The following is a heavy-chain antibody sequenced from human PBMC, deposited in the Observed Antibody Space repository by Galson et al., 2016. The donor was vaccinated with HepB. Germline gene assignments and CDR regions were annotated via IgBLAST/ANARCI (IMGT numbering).Heavy chain of an antibody. CDR2: IDWDDDK. CDR3: ARIRWSGSHLDAFDF. J-gene: IGHJ3*01. V-gene: IGHV2-70*01. D-gene: IGHD1-26*01. CDR1: GFPLSTSGMC. Sequence: PALVKPTQTLTLTCTFSGFPLSTSGMCVIWIRQPPGKALEWLALIDWDDDKFYRTSLRARLTISKDTSKDQVVLRMTNMDPVDTATYYCARIRWSGSHLDAFDFWGRGTTVTVSS.